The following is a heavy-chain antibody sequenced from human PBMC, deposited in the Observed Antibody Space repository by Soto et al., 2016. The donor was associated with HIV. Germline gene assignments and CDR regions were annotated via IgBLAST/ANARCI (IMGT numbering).Heavy chain of an antibody. D-gene: IGHD3-9*01. Sequence: EVQLVESGGGLVQPGGSLRLSCAASGFNFSSYWMHWVRQAPGKGLVWVSRINNDGSSTTYADSVKGRFTISRDNAKNTLYLQMNSLRAGDTAMYYCARGGTYDILTGYYNVGLDYWGQGTLVTVSS. V-gene: IGHV3-74*01. CDR1: GFNFSSYW. CDR3: ARGGTYDILTGYYNVGLDY. CDR2: INNDGSST. J-gene: IGHJ4*02.